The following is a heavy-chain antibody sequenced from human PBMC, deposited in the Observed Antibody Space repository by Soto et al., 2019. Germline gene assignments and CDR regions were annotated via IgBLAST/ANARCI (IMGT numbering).Heavy chain of an antibody. CDR2: ISYDGSNK. V-gene: IGHV3-30-3*01. D-gene: IGHD2-15*01. CDR1: GFTFSSYA. CDR3: ARLQYCSGGSCTYWYFDL. J-gene: IGHJ2*01. Sequence: QVQLVESGGGVVQPGRSLRLSCAASGFTFSSYAMHWVRQAPGKGLEWVAVISYDGSNKYYADSVKGRFTISRDNSKNTLYLQMNSMRAEDTAVYYCARLQYCSGGSCTYWYFDLWGRGTLVTVSS.